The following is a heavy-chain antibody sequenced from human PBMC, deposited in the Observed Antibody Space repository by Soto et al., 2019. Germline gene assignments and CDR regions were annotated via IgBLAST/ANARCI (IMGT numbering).Heavy chain of an antibody. D-gene: IGHD2-2*01. Sequence: GGSLRLSCAASGFTVSSNYMSWVRQAPGKGLEWVSVIYSGGSTYYADSVKGRFTISRDNSKNTLYLQMNSLRAEDTAVYYCTTDPHCISTSCYGAFDIWGQGTMVTVSS. J-gene: IGHJ3*02. CDR3: TTDPHCISTSCYGAFDI. V-gene: IGHV3-66*01. CDR1: GFTVSSNY. CDR2: IYSGGST.